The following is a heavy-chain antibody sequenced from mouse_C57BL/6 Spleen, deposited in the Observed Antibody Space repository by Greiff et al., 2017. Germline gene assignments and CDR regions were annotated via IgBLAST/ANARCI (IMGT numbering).Heavy chain of an antibody. CDR3: ARDYSNFYFDY. CDR1: GFTFSSYA. Sequence: EVTLMASGGGLVKPGGSLKLSCAASGFTFSSYAMSWVRQTPEKRLEWVATISDGGSYTYYPDNVKGRFTISRDNAKNNLYLQMSHLKSEDTAMYYCARDYSNFYFDYWGQGTTLTVSS. J-gene: IGHJ2*01. CDR2: ISDGGSYT. V-gene: IGHV5-4*03. D-gene: IGHD2-5*01.